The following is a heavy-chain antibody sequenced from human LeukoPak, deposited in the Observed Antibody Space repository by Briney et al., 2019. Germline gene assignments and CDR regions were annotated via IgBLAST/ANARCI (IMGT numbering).Heavy chain of an antibody. D-gene: IGHD3-10*01. CDR2: VSNDGGKK. CDR3: ASDWRMVRGLLKGVIDY. CDR1: GFSFSDFD. V-gene: IGHV3-30*03. Sequence: GGSLRLSCAASGFSFSDFDMHWVRQAPGKGLEWLAVVSNDGGKKYYVDSVKGRFTVSRDNSKNTLYLQMNSLRAKDTAVYYCASDWRMVRGLLKGVIDYWGQGTLVTVSS. J-gene: IGHJ4*02.